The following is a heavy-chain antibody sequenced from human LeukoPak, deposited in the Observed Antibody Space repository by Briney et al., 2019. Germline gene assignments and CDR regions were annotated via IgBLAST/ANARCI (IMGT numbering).Heavy chain of an antibody. CDR2: IWSDGTNQ. Sequence: PGGSLRLSCAAAGFTFNHYGMHWVRQAPGKGLQWVAVIWSDGTNQYYGDSVKGRFTISRDDSGNTVHLQMNSLRPEDTGVYYVARGAQRGFDSSRSLEYWGQGTPVTVST. CDR1: GFTFNHYG. J-gene: IGHJ4*02. D-gene: IGHD3-9*01. CDR3: ARGAQRGFDSSRSLEY. V-gene: IGHV3-33*01.